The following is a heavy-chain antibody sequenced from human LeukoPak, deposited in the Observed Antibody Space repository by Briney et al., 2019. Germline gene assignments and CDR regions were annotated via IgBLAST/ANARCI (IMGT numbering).Heavy chain of an antibody. CDR3: ARGGLQPLDL. D-gene: IGHD5-24*01. CDR1: GGSISSYY. V-gene: IGHV4-59*01. Sequence: PSGTLSLTCTVSGGSISSYYWSWIRQPPGKGLEWIGYIYYSGSTNYNPSLKSRVTISVDTSKNQFSLKLSSVTAADTAVYYCARGGLQPLDLWGRGTLVTVSS. CDR2: IYYSGST. J-gene: IGHJ2*01.